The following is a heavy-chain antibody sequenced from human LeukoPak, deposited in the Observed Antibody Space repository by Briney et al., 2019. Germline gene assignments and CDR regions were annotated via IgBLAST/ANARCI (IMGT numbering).Heavy chain of an antibody. CDR1: GYSLTSYW. D-gene: IGHD3-22*01. V-gene: IGHV5-51*01. J-gene: IGHJ4*02. Sequence: GESLKISCKGSGYSLTSYWIGWVRQMPGKGLEWMGIIYPGDSDTRYSPSFQGQVTISADKSISTAYLQWSSLKASDTAMYYCARHEAYYYDSSGYYYGPSFDYWGQGTLVTVSS. CDR2: IYPGDSDT. CDR3: ARHEAYYYDSSGYYYGPSFDY.